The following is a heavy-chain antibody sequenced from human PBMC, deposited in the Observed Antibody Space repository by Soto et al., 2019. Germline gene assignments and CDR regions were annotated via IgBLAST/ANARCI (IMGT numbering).Heavy chain of an antibody. Sequence: SETLSLTCTVSGGSISSGDYYWSWIRQPPGKGLEWIGYIYYSGSTYYNPSLKSRVTISVDTSKNQFSLKLSSVTAADTAVYYCARVIFSSGWCWFDPWGQGTLVTVSS. CDR1: GGSISSGDYY. CDR3: ARVIFSSGWCWFDP. D-gene: IGHD2-21*01. CDR2: IYYSGST. V-gene: IGHV4-30-4*01. J-gene: IGHJ5*02.